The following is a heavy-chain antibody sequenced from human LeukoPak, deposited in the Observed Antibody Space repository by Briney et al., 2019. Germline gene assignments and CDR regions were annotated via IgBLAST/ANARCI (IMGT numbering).Heavy chain of an antibody. V-gene: IGHV3-23*01. CDR1: GFVFRSNP. D-gene: IGHD1-1*01. J-gene: IGHJ4*02. CDR2: ISVSGDNT. Sequence: SGGSLRLSCAASGFVFRSNPMNWARQAPGKGLEWVSAISVSGDNTNYADSARGRFTISRDNSKNTVYLQLSSLRAEDTAVYYCAKGRAGCWNGGDSWGQGALVTVSS. CDR3: AKGRAGCWNGGDS.